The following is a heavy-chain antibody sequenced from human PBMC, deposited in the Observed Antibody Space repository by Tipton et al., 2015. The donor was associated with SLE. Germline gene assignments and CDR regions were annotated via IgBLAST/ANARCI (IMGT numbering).Heavy chain of an antibody. D-gene: IGHD3-16*01. V-gene: IGHV3-7*01. CDR3: VRDAHRGGDYDY. CDR2: VKPDGNEK. J-gene: IGHJ4*02. CDR1: GFTFTSYW. Sequence: SLRLSCAASGFTFTSYWMNWVRQAPGKGLEWVANVKPDGNEKYYVDSVKGRFTISRDNAKNSLYLQMNSLRAEDTAVYYCVRDAHRGGDYDYWGQGALVTVSS.